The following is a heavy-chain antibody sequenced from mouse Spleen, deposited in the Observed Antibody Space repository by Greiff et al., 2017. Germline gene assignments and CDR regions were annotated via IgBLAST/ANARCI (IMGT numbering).Heavy chain of an antibody. D-gene: IGHD2-4*01. V-gene: IGHV5-12-2*01. CDR2: ISNGGGST. J-gene: IGHJ1*01. CDR1: GFTFSSHT. Sequence: EVMLVEPGGGLVQLGGSLKLSFAASGFTFSSHTMSWVRQTPEKRLEWVAYISNGGGSTYYPDTVKGRFTITRDNAKNTLYLQMSSLKSENTDMYYCARSITTDTDWYFDVWGAGTTVTVSS. CDR3: ARSITTDTDWYFDV.